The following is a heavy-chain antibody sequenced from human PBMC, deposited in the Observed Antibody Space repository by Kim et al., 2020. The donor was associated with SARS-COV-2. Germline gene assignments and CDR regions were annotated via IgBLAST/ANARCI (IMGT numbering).Heavy chain of an antibody. CDR2: MNPNSGNT. D-gene: IGHD6-6*01. J-gene: IGHJ4*02. CDR1: GYTFTSYD. CDR3: ARGRAAARLELIGY. V-gene: IGHV1-8*01. Sequence: ASVKVSCKASGYTFTSYDINWVRQATGQGLEWMGWMNPNSGNTGYAQKFQGRVTMTRNTSISTAYMELSSLRSEDTAVYYCARGRAAARLELIGYWGQGTLVTVSS.